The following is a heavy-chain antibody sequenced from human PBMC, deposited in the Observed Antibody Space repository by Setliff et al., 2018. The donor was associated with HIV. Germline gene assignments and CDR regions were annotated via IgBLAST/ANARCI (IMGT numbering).Heavy chain of an antibody. D-gene: IGHD6-19*01. V-gene: IGHV3-30*04. CDR1: GFNFNNHA. Sequence: GGSLRLSCAASGFNFNNHAMHWVRQAPGKGPECVAVISDDGSTTTYADSVKGRFTISRDNSKNTLYLQMNSLRAADTAVYYCARDLEQQWLRLFGYWGQGTLVTVSS. CDR3: ARDLEQQWLRLFGY. J-gene: IGHJ4*02. CDR2: ISDDGSTT.